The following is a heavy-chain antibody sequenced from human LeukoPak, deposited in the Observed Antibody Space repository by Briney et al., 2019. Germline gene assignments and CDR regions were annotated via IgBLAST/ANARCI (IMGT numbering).Heavy chain of an antibody. CDR1: GYTLTELS. D-gene: IGHD1-26*01. CDR3: ARDGGSSTGHAFDI. J-gene: IGHJ3*02. CDR2: FDPEDGET. Sequence: ASVKVSFKVSGYTLTELSMHWVRQAPGKGLEWMGGFDPEDGETIYAQKFQGRVTMTEDTSTDTAYMEPSRLSSDDTAVYYCARDGGSSTGHAFDIWGQGTMVTVSS. V-gene: IGHV1-24*01.